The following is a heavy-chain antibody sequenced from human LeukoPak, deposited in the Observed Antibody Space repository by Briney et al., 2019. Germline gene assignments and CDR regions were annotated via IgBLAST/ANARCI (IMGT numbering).Heavy chain of an antibody. D-gene: IGHD3-10*01. V-gene: IGHV4-59*01. CDR3: ARSMVRGVRDWFDP. Sequence: PSETLSLTCTVSGGSISSYYWGWIRQPPGKGLEWIGYIYYSGSTNYNPSLKSRVTISVDTSKNQFSLKLSSVTAADTAVYYCARSMVRGVRDWFDPWGQGTLVTVSS. CDR2: IYYSGST. J-gene: IGHJ5*02. CDR1: GGSISSYY.